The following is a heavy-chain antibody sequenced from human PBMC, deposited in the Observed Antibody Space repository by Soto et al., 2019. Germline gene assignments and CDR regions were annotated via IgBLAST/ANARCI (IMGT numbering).Heavy chain of an antibody. CDR3: ARSRRGSSSNPFDY. Sequence: GGSLRLSCAASGFTFSSYAMHWVRQAPGKGLEWVAVISYDGSNKYYADSVKGRFTISRDNSKNTLYLQMNSLRAEDTAVYYCARSRRGSSSNPFDYWGQGTLVTVSS. V-gene: IGHV3-30-3*01. CDR1: GFTFSSYA. D-gene: IGHD6-6*01. CDR2: ISYDGSNK. J-gene: IGHJ4*02.